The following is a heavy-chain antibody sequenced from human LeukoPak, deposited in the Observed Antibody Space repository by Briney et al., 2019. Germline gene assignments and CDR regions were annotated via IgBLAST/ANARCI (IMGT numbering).Heavy chain of an antibody. D-gene: IGHD6-13*01. V-gene: IGHV1-18*01. J-gene: IGHJ4*02. CDR3: ARGSYSIPDY. Sequence: APGQGLEWMGWISAYNGNTNYAQKLQGRVTMTTDTSTSTAYMELRSLRSDDTAVYYCARGSYSIPDYWGQGTLVTVSS. CDR2: ISAYNGNT.